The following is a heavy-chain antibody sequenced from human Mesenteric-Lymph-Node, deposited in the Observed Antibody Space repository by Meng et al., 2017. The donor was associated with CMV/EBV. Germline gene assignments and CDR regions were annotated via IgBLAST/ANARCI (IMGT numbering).Heavy chain of an antibody. Sequence: LGGSSNYNPSLQSRVTISVDRTYNQFSLRLNSVTAADTAVYYCAAALRREYQSDFWGQGTPVTFSS. CDR3: AAALRREYQSDF. V-gene: IGHV4-34*12. J-gene: IGHJ4*02. D-gene: IGHD2-2*01. CDR2: LGGSS.